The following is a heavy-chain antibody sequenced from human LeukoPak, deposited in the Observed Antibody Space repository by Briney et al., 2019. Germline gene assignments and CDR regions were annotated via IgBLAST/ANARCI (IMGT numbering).Heavy chain of an antibody. V-gene: IGHV3-7*01. CDR3: AREGYYDSSGYYKILDY. CDR1: EFNFSNYW. D-gene: IGHD3-22*01. CDR2: INQDGSEK. Sequence: PGGSLRLSCAASEFNFSNYWMSWVRQTPGKGLEWVANINQDGSEKYYLDSVKGRFTISRDNAKNSLYLQMNSLRAEDTAVYYCAREGYYDSSGYYKILDYWGQGTLVTVSS. J-gene: IGHJ4*02.